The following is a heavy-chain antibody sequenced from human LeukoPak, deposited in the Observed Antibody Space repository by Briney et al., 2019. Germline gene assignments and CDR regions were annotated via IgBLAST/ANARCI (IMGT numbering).Heavy chain of an antibody. CDR3: ARAGWDRLRLQGDN. J-gene: IGHJ4*02. V-gene: IGHV1-18*01. CDR2: ISAYNGNT. CDR1: GYTFTSSG. D-gene: IGHD1-26*01. Sequence: ASVKVSCKTSGYTFTSSGVTWVRQAPGQGLEWVGWISAYNGNTNSAQKFLGRVTMTTGTYATTAYMELRSLTSDDTAVYYCARAGWDRLRLQGDNWGQGTLVVVSS.